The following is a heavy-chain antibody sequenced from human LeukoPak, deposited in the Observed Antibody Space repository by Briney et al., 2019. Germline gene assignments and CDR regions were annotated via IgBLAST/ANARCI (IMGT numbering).Heavy chain of an antibody. Sequence: SETLSLTCTVPGGSISNYYWSWIRQPPGKGLEWIGYIYYSGSTNYNPSLKSRVTISVDTSKNQFSLKLSSVTTADTAVYYCAREAGEEVVAATSKRYYYMDVWGKGTTVTVSS. CDR3: AREAGEEVVAATSKRYYYMDV. V-gene: IGHV4-59*01. J-gene: IGHJ6*03. CDR2: IYYSGST. D-gene: IGHD2-15*01. CDR1: GGSISNYY.